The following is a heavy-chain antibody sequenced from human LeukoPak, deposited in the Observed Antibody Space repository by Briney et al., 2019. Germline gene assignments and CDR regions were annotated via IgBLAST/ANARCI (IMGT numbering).Heavy chain of an antibody. Sequence: PSETLSLTCTVSGGSISTSNYYWGWIRQPPGKGLEWIGNIFYSGSTYYGPSLKSRLTISLDTSRNQFSLKLNSVTAADTAVYYCASIQFRYNWFDPWGQGTLVTVSS. V-gene: IGHV4-39*07. CDR1: GGSISTSNYY. J-gene: IGHJ5*02. CDR2: IFYSGST. D-gene: IGHD4-11*01. CDR3: ASIQFRYNWFDP.